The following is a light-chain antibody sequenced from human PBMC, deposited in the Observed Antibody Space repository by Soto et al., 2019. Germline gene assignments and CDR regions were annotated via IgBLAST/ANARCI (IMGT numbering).Light chain of an antibody. CDR3: QQYINWPT. CDR1: QSVSSK. Sequence: EIEMTQSPATLSASPGEVATLSCRASQSVSSKLAWYQQKRGQAPRLLIYGTSSRATGIPARFSGSGSETEFTLTISSLQSEDFAVYYCQQYINWPTFGGGTKLDIK. CDR2: GTS. V-gene: IGKV3-15*01. J-gene: IGKJ4*01.